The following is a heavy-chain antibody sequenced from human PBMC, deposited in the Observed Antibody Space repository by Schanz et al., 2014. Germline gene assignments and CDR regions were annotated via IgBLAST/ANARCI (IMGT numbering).Heavy chain of an antibody. CDR2: ISGLGEAT. D-gene: IGHD2-15*01. CDR3: ARDPGGTKTHGL. CDR1: GFTFTDHA. V-gene: IGHV3-23*04. Sequence: EVQLVESGGGLVQPGGSLRLSCAASGFTFTDHAMSWVRQAPGKGLEWVSTISGLGEATFYSDSVKGRFTVSRDNSKNTVYLQMNSLRAEDTAVYYCARDPGGTKTHGLWGQGTLVTVSS. J-gene: IGHJ4*02.